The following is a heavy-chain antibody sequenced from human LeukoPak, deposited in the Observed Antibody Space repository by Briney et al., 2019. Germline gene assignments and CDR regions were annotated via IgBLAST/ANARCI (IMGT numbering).Heavy chain of an antibody. D-gene: IGHD6-13*01. V-gene: IGHV4-59*01. Sequence: SETLSLTCTVSGGSISSYYWSWVRQPPGKGLEWIGYIYYSGSTSYNPSLKSRVTISVDTSKNQFSLKLSSVTAADTAVYYCARDRSWSFFSAWGQGTLVTVSP. J-gene: IGHJ4*02. CDR2: IYYSGST. CDR3: ARDRSWSFFSA. CDR1: GGSISSYY.